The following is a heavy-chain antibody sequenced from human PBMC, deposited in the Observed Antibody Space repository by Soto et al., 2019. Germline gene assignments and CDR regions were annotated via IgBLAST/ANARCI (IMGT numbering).Heavy chain of an antibody. J-gene: IGHJ6*03. V-gene: IGHV1-8*01. CDR3: ARGRVGYCSSTSCRRAKYYYYYMDV. D-gene: IGHD2-2*01. CDR2: MNPNSGNT. Sequence: QVQLVQSGAEVKKPGASVKVSCKASGYTFTSYDINWVRQATGQGLEWMGWMNPNSGNTGYAQKFQGRVTMTRNTSISTDYMELSSLRSEDTVVYYCARGRVGYCSSTSCRRAKYYYYYMDVWGKGTTVTVSS. CDR1: GYTFTSYD.